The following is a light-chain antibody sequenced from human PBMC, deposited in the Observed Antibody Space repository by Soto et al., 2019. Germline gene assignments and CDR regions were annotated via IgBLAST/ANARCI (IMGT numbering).Light chain of an antibody. CDR1: QSITTF. Sequence: GDRVTITCRASQSITTFLAWYQQKPGKAPQILIYDASKLEPGVPSRLSGGGSGTEFTLTISSLQPDDFATYYCLQYKNSPITFGQGTRLEIK. J-gene: IGKJ5*01. CDR2: DAS. CDR3: LQYKNSPIT. V-gene: IGKV1-5*01.